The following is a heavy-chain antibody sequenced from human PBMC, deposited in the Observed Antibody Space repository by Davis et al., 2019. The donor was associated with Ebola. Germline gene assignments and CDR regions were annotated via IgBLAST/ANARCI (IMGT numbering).Heavy chain of an antibody. CDR2: ISSSTSTI. Sequence: GESLKISCAASGRFNVGSNYMNWVRQAPGKGLDWVSYISSSTSTIYYADSVKGRFTISRDNAKNSLYLQMNSLRDEDTAVYYCARALGWIQNYYWGQGTLVTVSS. V-gene: IGHV3-48*02. CDR1: GRFNVGSNY. D-gene: IGHD5-18*01. CDR3: ARALGWIQNYY. J-gene: IGHJ4*02.